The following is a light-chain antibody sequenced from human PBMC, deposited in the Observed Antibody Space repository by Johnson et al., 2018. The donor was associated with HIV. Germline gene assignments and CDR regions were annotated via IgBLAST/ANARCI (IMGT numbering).Light chain of an antibody. CDR2: EDY. CDR1: VSNIESYF. J-gene: IGLJ1*01. V-gene: IGLV1-51*02. Sequence: QSVLTQPPSVSAAPGQTVNISCSGNVSNIESYFVSWYQQLPGAAPRLLIYEDYKRPSGIPDRFSGSKSGASATLGITGLQTGDEADYSCGVWDASLSPHYVFGTGTTITVL. CDR3: GVWDASLSPHYV.